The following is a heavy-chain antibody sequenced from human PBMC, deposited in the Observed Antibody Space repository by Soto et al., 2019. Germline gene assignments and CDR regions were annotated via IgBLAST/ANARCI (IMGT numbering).Heavy chain of an antibody. D-gene: IGHD6-19*01. Sequence: PSETLSLTCTVSGGSISSSAFYWGWIRQPPGKGLEWIGYIYYSGSTNYNPSLKSRVTISVDTSKNQFSLKLSSVTAADTAVYYCARHISSGWPTDWDYWGQGTLVTVSS. CDR2: IYYSGST. CDR3: ARHISSGWPTDWDY. J-gene: IGHJ4*02. V-gene: IGHV4-61*05. CDR1: GGSISSSAFY.